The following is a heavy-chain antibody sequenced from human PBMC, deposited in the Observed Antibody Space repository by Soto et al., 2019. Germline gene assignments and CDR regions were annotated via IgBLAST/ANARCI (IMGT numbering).Heavy chain of an antibody. J-gene: IGHJ4*02. V-gene: IGHV3-33*02. D-gene: IGHD6-19*01. CDR3: ASQLYTSVWYSLAN. CDR1: GFAFSTYG. Sequence: QVQVVESGGGVVQPGGSLRLSCAASGFAFSTYGMHWIRQAPGKGLEWVAVIWPDGGTKYYADSVRGRFTISRDNPRNTLFLQMNSLGADDTAVYYCASQLYTSVWYSLANWGQGTLVTVSS. CDR2: IWPDGGTK.